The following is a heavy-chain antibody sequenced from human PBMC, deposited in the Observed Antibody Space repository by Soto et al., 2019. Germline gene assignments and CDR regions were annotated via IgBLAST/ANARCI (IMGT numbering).Heavy chain of an antibody. D-gene: IGHD3-22*01. CDR3: ARDYYKYYDSSGYYRSPAY. CDR2: ISYDGSDK. CDR1: GFTASSNY. V-gene: IGHV3-30-3*01. Sequence: PGGSLRLSCAASGFTASSNYMSWVRQAPGKGLEWVALISYDGSDKDYADSVKGRFTISRDNSRNTLFLQMNSLRAEDTAVYYCARDYYKYYDSSGYYRSPAYWGQGTLVTVSS. J-gene: IGHJ4*02.